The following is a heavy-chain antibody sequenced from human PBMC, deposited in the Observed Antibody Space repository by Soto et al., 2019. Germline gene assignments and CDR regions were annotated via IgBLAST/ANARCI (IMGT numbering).Heavy chain of an antibody. D-gene: IGHD2-15*01. V-gene: IGHV3-30*18. CDR3: AKDRFRWGGGNPLDY. J-gene: IGHJ4*02. CDR1: GFTVSSYG. CDR2: ISYDGSNK. Sequence: QVQLVESEGGVVQPGRSLRLSCAASGFTVSSYGMHWVRQAPGKGLEWVAVISYDGSNKYYADSVKGRFTISRDNSKNTLYLQMNSLRAEDTAVYYCAKDRFRWGGGNPLDYWGQGTLVTVSS.